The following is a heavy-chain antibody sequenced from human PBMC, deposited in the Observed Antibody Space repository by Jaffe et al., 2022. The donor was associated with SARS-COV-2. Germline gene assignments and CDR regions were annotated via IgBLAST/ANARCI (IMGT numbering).Heavy chain of an antibody. CDR3: ARDLSSGNNPDDF. Sequence: QVQLVQSGAEVKKPGASVKVSCKASGYTFTDFAMHWVRQAPGQTLEWMGRVNAGNGDTKYSQNFRGRVAITRDTFANTVYLEVNSLRPEDSGVYFCARDLSSGNNPDDFWGQGSLVTVSS. CDR2: VNAGNGDT. V-gene: IGHV1-3*01. D-gene: IGHD5-12*01. J-gene: IGHJ4*02. CDR1: GYTFTDFA.